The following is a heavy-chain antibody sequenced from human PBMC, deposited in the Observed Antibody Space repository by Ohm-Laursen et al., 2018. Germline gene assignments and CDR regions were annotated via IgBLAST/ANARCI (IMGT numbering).Heavy chain of an antibody. CDR3: ARDLGDGGAFDI. D-gene: IGHD3-10*01. CDR2: IIPILGIA. Sequence: ASVKVSCKASGGTFSSYAISWVRQAPGQGLEWMGRIIPILGIANYAQKFQGRVTITADKSTSTAYMELSSLRSEDTAVYYCARDLGDGGAFDIWGQGTMVTVSS. CDR1: GGTFSSYA. J-gene: IGHJ3*02. V-gene: IGHV1-69*04.